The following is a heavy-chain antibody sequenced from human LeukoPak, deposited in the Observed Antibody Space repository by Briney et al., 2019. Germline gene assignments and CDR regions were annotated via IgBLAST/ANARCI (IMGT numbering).Heavy chain of an antibody. CDR2: IYTSGST. D-gene: IGHD4-17*01. CDR3: ARDHLGERYAFDI. J-gene: IGHJ3*02. V-gene: IGHV4-4*07. Sequence: PSGTLSLTRTVSRVSLSGYYWSGIRQPAGKGLEWIGRIYTSGSTNYNPSLKSRVTISVDTSKNQFSLKLSSVTAADTAVYYCARDHLGERYAFDIWGQGTMVTVSS. CDR1: RVSLSGYY.